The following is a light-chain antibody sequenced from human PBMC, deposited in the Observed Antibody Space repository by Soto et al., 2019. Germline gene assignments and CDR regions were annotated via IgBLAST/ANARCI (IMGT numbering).Light chain of an antibody. CDR1: QRVSTY. V-gene: IGKV3-11*01. CDR2: DAS. J-gene: IGKJ5*01. Sequence: PGERATLSCWASQRVSTYLAWYQQKPGQAPRLLIYDASSRATGIPARFSGSGSGTDFTLTISSVEPEDFAVYYCQQRSNWITFGQGTRLEIK. CDR3: QQRSNWIT.